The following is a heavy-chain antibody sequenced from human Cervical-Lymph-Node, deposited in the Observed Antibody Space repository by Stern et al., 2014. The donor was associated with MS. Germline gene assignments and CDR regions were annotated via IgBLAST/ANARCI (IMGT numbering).Heavy chain of an antibody. CDR3: ARGLLGSENAFDI. CDR2: ISAYNGNT. D-gene: IGHD2-15*01. J-gene: IGHJ3*02. V-gene: IGHV1-18*01. Sequence: VPLAQSGAEVKKPGASAKVSCKASGYTFTSYGISWVRPASRQGLQWLGWISAYNGNTNYAQKLQGRVTMTTDTSTSTAYMELRSLRSDDTAVYYCARGLLGSENAFDIWGQGTMVTVSS. CDR1: GYTFTSYG.